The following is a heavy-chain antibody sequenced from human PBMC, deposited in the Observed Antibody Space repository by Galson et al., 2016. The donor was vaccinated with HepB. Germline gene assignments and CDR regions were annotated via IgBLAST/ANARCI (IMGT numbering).Heavy chain of an antibody. CDR1: GFTFSSYA. V-gene: IGHV3-23*01. Sequence: SLRLSCAASGFTFSSYAMSWVRQAPGKGLEWVSAIGSDGVDTYYADSVKGRVTITRDNSKSTLYLQLNSLRAEDTAGYYCAKDIGVVGRYSYYGMDVWGQGTTVTVSS. D-gene: IGHD1-26*01. J-gene: IGHJ6*02. CDR2: IGSDGVDT. CDR3: AKDIGVVGRYSYYGMDV.